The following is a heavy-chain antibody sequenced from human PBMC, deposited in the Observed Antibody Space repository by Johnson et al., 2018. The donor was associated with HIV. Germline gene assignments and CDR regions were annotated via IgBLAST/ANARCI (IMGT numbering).Heavy chain of an antibody. J-gene: IGHJ3*02. Sequence: VQLVESGGGLVQPGRSLRLSCAASGFTFSTYGMPWVRQAPGKGLDWVSGINWNGGSTGYAVSVKGRFTISRDNAKNSLYLQMNSLRVEDTALYYCARGFSSGYNDAFDIWGQATMVTVS. CDR3: ARGFSSGYNDAFDI. D-gene: IGHD3-22*01. CDR1: GFTFSTYG. CDR2: INWNGGST. V-gene: IGHV3-20*04.